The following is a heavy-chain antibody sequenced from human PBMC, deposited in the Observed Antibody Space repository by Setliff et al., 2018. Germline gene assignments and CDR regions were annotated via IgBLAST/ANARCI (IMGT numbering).Heavy chain of an antibody. CDR2: IRYDGSNK. CDR1: GFTFSSYG. J-gene: IGHJ4*02. V-gene: IGHV3-30*02. Sequence: GGSLRLSCAASGFTFSSYGMHWVRQAPGKGLEWVAFIRYDGSNKYYADSVKGRFTIYRDNSKNTLYLQMNSLRAEEPAVYYCAKDFTLDYWGQGTLVTVSS. CDR3: AKDFTLDY.